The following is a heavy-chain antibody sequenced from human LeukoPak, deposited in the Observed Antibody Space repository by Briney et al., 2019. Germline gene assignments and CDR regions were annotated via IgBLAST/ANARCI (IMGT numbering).Heavy chain of an antibody. J-gene: IGHJ4*02. V-gene: IGHV1-8*02. CDR1: GYIFTSYD. D-gene: IGHD4-23*01. CDR2: MNPSSGAT. Sequence: ASVKVSCKASGYIFTSYDINWVRQAAGQGLDWIGWMNPSSGATDYTQKFKGSVTFTRDTSTSTAYMELSSLGSEDTAVYYCARSGFGGNVNFDLWGQGTLVTVSS. CDR3: ARSGFGGNVNFDL.